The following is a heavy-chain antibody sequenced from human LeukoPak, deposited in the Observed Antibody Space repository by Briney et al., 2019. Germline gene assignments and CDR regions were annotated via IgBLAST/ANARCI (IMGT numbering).Heavy chain of an antibody. J-gene: IGHJ4*02. CDR1: GFTLSDYY. Sequence: PGGSLRLSCAASGFTLSDYYMSWIRQAPGKGLEWVSYISSSGSTIYYADSVKGRFTISRDNSKNTLYLQMNSLRAEDTAVYYCAKDPDEAVAGTPFDYWGQGTLVTVSS. V-gene: IGHV3-11*04. D-gene: IGHD6-19*01. CDR3: AKDPDEAVAGTPFDY. CDR2: ISSSGSTI.